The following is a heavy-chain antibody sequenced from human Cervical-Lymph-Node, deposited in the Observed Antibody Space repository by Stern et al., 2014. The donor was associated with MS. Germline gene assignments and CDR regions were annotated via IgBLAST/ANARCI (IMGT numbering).Heavy chain of an antibody. CDR3: ARELGWTVGTGLVDAFDI. J-gene: IGHJ3*02. Sequence: VQLVESGAEVRKPGASVKVSCRASGYTFKSYDINWVRQATGQGLEWMGWVNPNSGNTGYAQRFQGRVTMTRDTSINTVYMELSSLRSDDTAVYYCARELGWTVGTGLVDAFDIWGQGTKVTVSS. D-gene: IGHD3/OR15-3a*01. CDR2: VNPNSGNT. V-gene: IGHV1-8*01. CDR1: GYTFKSYD.